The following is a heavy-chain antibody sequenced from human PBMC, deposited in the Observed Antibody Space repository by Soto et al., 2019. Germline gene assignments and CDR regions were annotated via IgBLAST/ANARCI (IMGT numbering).Heavy chain of an antibody. CDR1: GYTFTSYA. Sequence: ASVKVSCKASGYTFTSYAMHWVRQAPGQRLEWMGWINAGNGNTKYSQKFQGRVTITRDTSASTAYMELGSLRSEDTAVYYCARDRAESGYYISLGYYYYYMAVWGKGTTVTVSS. J-gene: IGHJ6*03. D-gene: IGHD3-3*01. CDR2: INAGNGNT. V-gene: IGHV1-3*01. CDR3: ARDRAESGYYISLGYYYYYMAV.